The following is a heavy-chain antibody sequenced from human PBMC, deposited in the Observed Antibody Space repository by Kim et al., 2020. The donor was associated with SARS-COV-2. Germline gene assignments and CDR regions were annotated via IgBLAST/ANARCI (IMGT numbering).Heavy chain of an antibody. CDR3: AVEAGTTYFDY. CDR2: T. Sequence: TNYHPARKSRVTMSVDTSKNQFSLKLSSVTAADTAVYYCAVEAGTTYFDYWGQGTLVTVSS. D-gene: IGHD1-1*01. V-gene: IGHV4-4*07. J-gene: IGHJ4*02.